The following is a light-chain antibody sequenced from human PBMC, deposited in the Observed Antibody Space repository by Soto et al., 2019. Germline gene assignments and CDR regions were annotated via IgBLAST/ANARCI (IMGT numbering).Light chain of an antibody. CDR1: QSVSSY. V-gene: IGKV3-11*01. J-gene: IGKJ1*01. Sequence: EIVLTQSPGTLSLSPGERATLSCRASQSVSSYLAWYQQKPGQAPRLLIYNASNRATGIPARFSGSGSGTDFTLTISSMESEDFAIYYCQQYNKWPRTFGQGTKVDIK. CDR2: NAS. CDR3: QQYNKWPRT.